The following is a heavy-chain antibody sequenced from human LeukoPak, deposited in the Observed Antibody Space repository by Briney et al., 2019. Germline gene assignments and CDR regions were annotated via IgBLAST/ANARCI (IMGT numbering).Heavy chain of an antibody. D-gene: IGHD3-10*01. V-gene: IGHV4-39*07. CDR2: IYYSGST. Sequence: SETLSLTCTVSGGSISSSSYYWGWIRQPPGKGLEWIGSIYYSGSTYYNPSLKSRVTISVDTSKNQFSLKLSSVTAADTAVYYCARIFSPKSHYGSGSYQDWYFDLWGRGTLVTVSS. CDR1: GGSISSSSYY. J-gene: IGHJ2*01. CDR3: ARIFSPKSHYGSGSYQDWYFDL.